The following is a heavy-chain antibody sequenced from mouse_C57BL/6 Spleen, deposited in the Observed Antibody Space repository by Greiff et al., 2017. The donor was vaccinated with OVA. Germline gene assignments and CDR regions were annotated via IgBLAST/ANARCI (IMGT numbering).Heavy chain of an antibody. CDR2: IHPNSGST. J-gene: IGHJ2*01. Sequence: QVQLQQPGAELVKPGASVKLSCKASGYTFTSYWMHWVKQRPGQGLEWIGMIHPNSGSTNYNEKFKSKATLTVDKSSSTAYMQLSSLTSEDSAVDYCARSTTVVATGFDYWGQGTTLTVSS. D-gene: IGHD1-1*01. V-gene: IGHV1-64*01. CDR1: GYTFTSYW. CDR3: ARSTTVVATGFDY.